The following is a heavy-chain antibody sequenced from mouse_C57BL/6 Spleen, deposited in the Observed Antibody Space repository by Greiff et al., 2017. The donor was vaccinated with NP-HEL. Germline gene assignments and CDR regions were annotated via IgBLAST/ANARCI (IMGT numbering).Heavy chain of an antibody. D-gene: IGHD2-3*01. CDR1: GYTFTSYG. CDR3: ARVYDGYYYFDY. V-gene: IGHV1-81*01. J-gene: IGHJ2*01. CDR2: IYPRSGNT. Sequence: VQLQESGAELARPGASVKLSCKASGYTFTSYGISWVKQRTGQGLEWIGEIYPRSGNTYYNEKFKGKATLTADKSSSTAYMELRSLTSEDSAVYFCARVYDGYYYFDYWGQGTTLTVSS.